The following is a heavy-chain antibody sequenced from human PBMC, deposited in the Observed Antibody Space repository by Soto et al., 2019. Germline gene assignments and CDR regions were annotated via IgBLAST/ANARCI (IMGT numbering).Heavy chain of an antibody. CDR2: INWNSGSM. CDR3: VKDESINWYSGHFRH. CDR1: GFTFDDYA. V-gene: IGHV3-9*01. J-gene: IGHJ1*01. D-gene: IGHD6-13*01. Sequence: LRLSCAASGFTFDDYAMHWVRQVPGKGLEWVSGINWNSGSMGYGDSVKGRFAISRDNAKNSLHLQMNSLSAEDTAFYYCVKDESINWYSGHFRHWGQGTLVTVSS.